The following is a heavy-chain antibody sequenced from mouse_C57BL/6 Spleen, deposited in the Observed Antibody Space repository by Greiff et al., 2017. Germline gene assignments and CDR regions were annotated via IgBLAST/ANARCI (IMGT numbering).Heavy chain of an antibody. CDR2: IDPENGDT. CDR1: GFNIKDDY. Sequence: VRLKESGAELVRPGASVKLSCTASGFNIKDDYMHWVKQRPEQGLEWIGWIDPENGDTEYASKFQGKATITADTSSNTAYLQLSSLTSEDTAVYYCTRGLRRRAWFAYWGQGTLVTVSA. CDR3: TRGLRRRAWFAY. D-gene: IGHD2-2*01. J-gene: IGHJ3*01. V-gene: IGHV14-4*01.